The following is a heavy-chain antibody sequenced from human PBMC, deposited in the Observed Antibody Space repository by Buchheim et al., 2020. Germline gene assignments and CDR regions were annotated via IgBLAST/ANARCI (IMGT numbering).Heavy chain of an antibody. Sequence: QVQLVESGGGLVKPGGSLRLSCAASGFTFSDYYMSWIRQAPGKGLEWVSYISSSSSYTNYADSVKGRFTISRANAKNSLYLQMNSLRAEDTAVYYCARALYSYAPYSSGWSFDYWGQGTL. V-gene: IGHV3-11*05. J-gene: IGHJ4*02. CDR2: ISSSSSYT. CDR3: ARALYSYAPYSSGWSFDY. D-gene: IGHD6-19*01. CDR1: GFTFSDYY.